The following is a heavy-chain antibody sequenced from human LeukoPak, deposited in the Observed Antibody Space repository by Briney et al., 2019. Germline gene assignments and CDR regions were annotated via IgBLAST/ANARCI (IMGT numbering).Heavy chain of an antibody. D-gene: IGHD2-2*01. CDR1: GFSLRTSGVG. Sequence: SGPTLAHPTQPLTLTCTFSGFSLRTSGVGVGWIRQPPGKALEWLALIYWDDDQRYIPSLKSRLTVTKDTSKNQVVLTMTNMDPVDTATYYCAHLVPAAMHFDYWGQGTLVTVSS. V-gene: IGHV2-5*02. CDR2: IYWDDDQ. J-gene: IGHJ4*02. CDR3: AHLVPAAMHFDY.